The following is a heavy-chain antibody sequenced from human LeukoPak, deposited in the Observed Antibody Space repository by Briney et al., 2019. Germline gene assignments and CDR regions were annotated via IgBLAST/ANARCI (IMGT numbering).Heavy chain of an antibody. V-gene: IGHV3-11*01. CDR1: GFTFSDYY. Sequence: GGSLRLSCAASGFTFSDYYMSWIRQAPGKGLEWVSYISSSGSTIYYADSVKGRFTISRDNAKNSLYLQMNSLRAEDTAVYYCVLSITMIVVVNTEVDAFDIWGQGTMVTVSS. CDR3: VLSITMIVVVNTEVDAFDI. CDR2: ISSSGSTI. D-gene: IGHD3-22*01. J-gene: IGHJ3*02.